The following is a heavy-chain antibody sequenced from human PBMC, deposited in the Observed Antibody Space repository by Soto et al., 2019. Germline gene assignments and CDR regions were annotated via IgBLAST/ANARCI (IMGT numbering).Heavy chain of an antibody. V-gene: IGHV1-2*02. CDR1: GYTFSDLY. CDR3: ARDNYGPLGY. J-gene: IGHJ4*02. Sequence: QVQLVQSGAEVKQPGASVKVSCKPSGYTFSDLYIHWVRQAPGQGLEWMGWVDPNSGDTKQTQKFRGRLTMTRDTPTGTVYMELYSLRSDDTSVYYCARDNYGPLGYWGQGTLVTVSS. D-gene: IGHD3-10*01. CDR2: VDPNSGDT.